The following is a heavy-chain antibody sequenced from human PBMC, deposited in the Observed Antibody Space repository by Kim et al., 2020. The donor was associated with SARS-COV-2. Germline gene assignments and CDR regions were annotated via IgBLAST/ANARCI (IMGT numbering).Heavy chain of an antibody. V-gene: IGHV3-7*03. CDR2: IKPDETES. J-gene: IGHJ4*01. D-gene: IGHD3-10*01. CDR1: GFTYSKLW. CDR3: ASDVFYGSGHYLFDY. Sequence: GGSLRLSCTASGFTYSKLWMSWVRQTPGKGLEFVAHIKPDETESYHVDSVEGRFTISRDNAKNSVYLQMSSLRADDTGVYYCASDVFYGSGHYLFDYWG.